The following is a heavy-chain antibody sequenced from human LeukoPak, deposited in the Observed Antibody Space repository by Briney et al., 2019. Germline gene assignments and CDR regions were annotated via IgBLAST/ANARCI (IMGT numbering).Heavy chain of an antibody. D-gene: IGHD3-3*01. CDR3: ATRLRSRHYTIFEGMDV. CDR1: GGTFSSYA. J-gene: IGHJ6*02. Sequence: ASVTVSCKASGGTFSSYAISWVRQAPGQGLEWMGRIIPILGIANYARKFQGRVTITADKSTSTAYMELSSLRSEDTAVYYCATRLRSRHYTIFEGMDVWGQGTTVTVSS. CDR2: IIPILGIA. V-gene: IGHV1-69*04.